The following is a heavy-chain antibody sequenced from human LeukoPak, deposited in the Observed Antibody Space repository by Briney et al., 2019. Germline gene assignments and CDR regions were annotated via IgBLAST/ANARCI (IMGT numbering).Heavy chain of an antibody. Sequence: GGSLRLSCAASGFTFSSYGMHWVRQAPGKGLEWVTFIRYDGSNKYYTDSVKGRFTISRDNSYKTLYLQMNSLRAEDTAVYYCAKTARYGARYFDYWGQGTLVTVSS. CDR3: AKTARYGARYFDY. J-gene: IGHJ4*02. CDR2: IRYDGSNK. CDR1: GFTFSSYG. D-gene: IGHD4/OR15-4a*01. V-gene: IGHV3-30*02.